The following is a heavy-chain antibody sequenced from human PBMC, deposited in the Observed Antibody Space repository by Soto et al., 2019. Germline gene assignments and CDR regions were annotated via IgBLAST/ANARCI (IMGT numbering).Heavy chain of an antibody. CDR2: ISGSGGST. J-gene: IGHJ4*02. V-gene: IGHV3-23*01. CDR3: AKESAKEGSHFDY. CDR1: GFTFNKYA. Sequence: EVQVLESGGGLVQPGGSLRLSCAASGFTFNKYAMSWVRQAPGKGLEWVSSISGSGGSTYYADSVKGRFTISRDNSKNTLHLQMNSLRAEDTARYYCAKESAKEGSHFDYWGQGTLVTVSS.